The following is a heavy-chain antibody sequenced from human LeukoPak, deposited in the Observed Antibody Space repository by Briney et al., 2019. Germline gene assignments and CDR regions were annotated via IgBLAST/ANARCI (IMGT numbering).Heavy chain of an antibody. D-gene: IGHD1-1*01. CDR2: IYYTGGT. Sequence: SETLSLTCTVSGGSIGSDYWTWIRQPPGKGLEYIGYIYYTGGTNYNPSLKSRVTISVDTSKNQFSLKLSSVTAADTAVYYCARLSMEGNWNGILFDYWGQGTLVTVSS. CDR1: GGSIGSDY. V-gene: IGHV4-59*08. J-gene: IGHJ4*02. CDR3: ARLSMEGNWNGILFDY.